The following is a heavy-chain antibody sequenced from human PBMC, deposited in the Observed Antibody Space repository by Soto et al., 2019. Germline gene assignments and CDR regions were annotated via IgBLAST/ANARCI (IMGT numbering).Heavy chain of an antibody. J-gene: IGHJ4*02. CDR2: INTRGNIM. CDR1: GFSFSRYE. D-gene: IGHD3-22*01. Sequence: PGGSLRLSCAASGFSFSRYEMNWVRQAPGKGLEWVSYINTRGNIMHYADSVRGRLTVSRDNAENSLYLQMNRLRAEDTGVYYCARDIDYYDSSGYQDYWGQGTPVTVSS. V-gene: IGHV3-48*03. CDR3: ARDIDYYDSSGYQDY.